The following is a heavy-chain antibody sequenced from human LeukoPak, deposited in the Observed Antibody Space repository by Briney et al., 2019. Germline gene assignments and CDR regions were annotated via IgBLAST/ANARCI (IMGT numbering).Heavy chain of an antibody. Sequence: AGGSLRLSCAASGFTFSGSAMHWVRQASGKGLEWLGRIRSKANSYATLYAASVKGRFTISRDDSKNTAYLQMNSLKTEDTAVYYCTRPLDYDSSGPDAFDIWGQGTMVTVSS. J-gene: IGHJ3*02. D-gene: IGHD3-22*01. CDR3: TRPLDYDSSGPDAFDI. CDR2: IRSKANSYAT. CDR1: GFTFSGSA. V-gene: IGHV3-73*01.